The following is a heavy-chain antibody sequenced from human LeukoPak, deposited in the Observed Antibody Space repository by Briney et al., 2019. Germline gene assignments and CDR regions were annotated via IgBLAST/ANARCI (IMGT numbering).Heavy chain of an antibody. CDR1: GFTFSSYE. Sequence: GGSLRLSCAASGFTFSSYEMNWVRQAPGKGLEWVSYISSTGSPISYADSVKGRFTISRDNAKNSLYLQMNSLRTEDTAVYYCARGAGGYFDYWGQGILVTVSS. D-gene: IGHD3-10*01. J-gene: IGHJ4*02. CDR2: ISSTGSPI. V-gene: IGHV3-48*03. CDR3: ARGAGGYFDY.